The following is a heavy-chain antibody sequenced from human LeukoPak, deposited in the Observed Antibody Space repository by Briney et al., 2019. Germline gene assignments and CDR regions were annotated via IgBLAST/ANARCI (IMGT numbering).Heavy chain of an antibody. CDR1: GFTFSSYS. J-gene: IGHJ4*02. CDR2: IYYSGST. Sequence: GSLRLSCAASGFTFSSYSMNWVRQAPGKGLEWIGSIYYSGSTNYNPSLKSRVTISVDTSKNQFSLKLSSVTAADTAVYYCARVPPYYYDSSGYYSYYFDYWGQGTLVTVSS. D-gene: IGHD3-22*01. CDR3: ARVPPYYYDSSGYYSYYFDY. V-gene: IGHV4-59*01.